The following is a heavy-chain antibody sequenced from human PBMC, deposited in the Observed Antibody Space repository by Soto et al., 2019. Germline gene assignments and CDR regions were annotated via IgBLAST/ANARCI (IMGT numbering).Heavy chain of an antibody. Sequence: QVQLQESGPGLVKPSETLSLTCIVSGVSISSHYWSWIRQPPGRGLEWIGYIHHSGITNHNPSLKRRVTISVDTSKSQFSLKLTSVTAADTAVYYCARSYYDFWSGSYYYYMDVWGKGTTVTVSS. J-gene: IGHJ6*03. V-gene: IGHV4-59*08. D-gene: IGHD3-3*01. CDR2: IHHSGIT. CDR1: GVSISSHY. CDR3: ARSYYDFWSGSYYYYMDV.